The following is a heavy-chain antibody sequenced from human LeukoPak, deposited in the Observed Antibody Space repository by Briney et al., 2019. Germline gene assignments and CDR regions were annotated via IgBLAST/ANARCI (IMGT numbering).Heavy chain of an antibody. D-gene: IGHD6-13*01. J-gene: IGHJ4*02. CDR1: GFTFSSYW. CDR2: IDQDSSEI. Sequence: PGGSLRLSCAASGFTFSSYWMSWGRQAPGKGLEWVANIDQDSSEIYYVDSVKGRFTISRDNAKNSLYLQMISLRAGDTAVYYCARVAAAGFDFWGQGTLVTVSS. V-gene: IGHV3-7*04. CDR3: ARVAAAGFDF.